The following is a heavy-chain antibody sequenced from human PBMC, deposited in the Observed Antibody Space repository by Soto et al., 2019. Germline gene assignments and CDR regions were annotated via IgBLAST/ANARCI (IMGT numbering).Heavy chain of an antibody. J-gene: IGHJ6*02. Sequence: VQLVESGGGLVQPGGSLRLSCAASGFTFSSYWMHWVRQAPGKGLVWVSRINSDGSSTSYADSVKGRFTISRDNAKNTLYLQMNSLRAEDTAVYYCAREMGGDYDFWSGYFLFYGMDVWGQGTTVTVSS. CDR1: GFTFSSYW. V-gene: IGHV3-74*01. CDR3: AREMGGDYDFWSGYFLFYGMDV. CDR2: INSDGSST. D-gene: IGHD3-3*01.